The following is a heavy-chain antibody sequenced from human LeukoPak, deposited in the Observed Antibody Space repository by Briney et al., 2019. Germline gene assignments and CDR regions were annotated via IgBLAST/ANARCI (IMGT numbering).Heavy chain of an antibody. CDR1: GFTVSTNY. Sequence: PGGSLRLSCAASGFTVSTNYTSWVRQAPGKGLEWVSVIYSGGSTYYADSVKGRFTISRDNSKNTLYLQMNSLRAEDTAVYYCARDAGGYGMDVWGQGTTVTVSS. CDR2: IYSGGST. D-gene: IGHD2-8*02. J-gene: IGHJ6*02. V-gene: IGHV3-66*01. CDR3: ARDAGGYGMDV.